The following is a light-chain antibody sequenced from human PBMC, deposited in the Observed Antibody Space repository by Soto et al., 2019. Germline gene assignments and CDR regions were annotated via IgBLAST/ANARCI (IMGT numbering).Light chain of an antibody. CDR2: ATS. V-gene: IGKV3-15*01. Sequence: EIVVTQSPATLSVSPGERATLSCRASQSVGNTFAWYQQKPGQAPRLLIFATSTRAPGVPARSSGSGSGTEFTLSISSLQSEDFAVYYCQQYGDWPLTFGGGAKVDIE. J-gene: IGKJ4*01. CDR1: QSVGNT. CDR3: QQYGDWPLT.